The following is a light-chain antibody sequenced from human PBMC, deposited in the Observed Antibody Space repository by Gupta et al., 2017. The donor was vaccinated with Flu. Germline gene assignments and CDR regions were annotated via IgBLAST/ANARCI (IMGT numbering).Light chain of an antibody. CDR1: QDISNY. CDR2: DAS. Sequence: DIQMTQSPSSLSASVGDRVTITCQASQDISNYLNWYQQKPGKAPKLLIYDASNCETGVRSRFSGSGYGIDFTFTISSRQPEDIAPYYCQQYYNLPPITFGHGTKVDIK. CDR3: QQYYNLPPIT. J-gene: IGKJ3*01. V-gene: IGKV1-33*01.